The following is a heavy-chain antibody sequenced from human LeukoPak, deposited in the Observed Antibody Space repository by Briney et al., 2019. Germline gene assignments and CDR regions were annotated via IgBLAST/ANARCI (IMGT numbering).Heavy chain of an antibody. CDR3: ARHRQYSSSSLYY. CDR1: GGSISTAY. J-gene: IGHJ4*02. D-gene: IGHD6-6*01. CDR2: IYASGST. V-gene: IGHV4-4*09. Sequence: SETLSLTCTVSGGSISTAYWSWIRQPPGEGLEWIAYIYASGSTNYNPSLKSRVTISVDTSKSHFSLKLTSVTAAVTAVHYCARHRQYSSSSLYYWGQGTLVTVSS.